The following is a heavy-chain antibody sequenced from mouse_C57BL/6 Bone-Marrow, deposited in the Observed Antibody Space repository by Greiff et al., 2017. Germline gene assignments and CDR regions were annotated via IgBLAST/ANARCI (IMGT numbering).Heavy chain of an antibody. CDR2: IYPGGGYT. Sequence: QVQLQQSGAELVRPGTSVKMSCKASGYTFTNYWIGWAKQRPGHGLEWIGDIYPGGGYTNYNEKFKGKATLTAAKSSSTAYMQFSSLTSEDSAIYYCARWGYDGYYYAMDYWGQGTSVTVSS. J-gene: IGHJ4*01. V-gene: IGHV1-63*01. CDR1: GYTFTNYW. CDR3: ARWGYDGYYYAMDY. D-gene: IGHD2-3*01.